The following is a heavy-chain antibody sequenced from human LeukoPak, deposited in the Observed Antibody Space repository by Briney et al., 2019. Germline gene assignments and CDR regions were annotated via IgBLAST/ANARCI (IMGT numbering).Heavy chain of an antibody. Sequence: PGGSLRLSCGASGFTFSRYSMNWVRQAPGKGLEWVSSISSSGSYIYYADSVKGRFTISRDNAKNSLYLQMNSLRVEDTAVYYCARVATMVRVPLDALDIWGQGTMVSVSS. CDR1: GFTFSRYS. J-gene: IGHJ3*02. CDR2: ISSSGSYI. D-gene: IGHD3-10*01. CDR3: ARVATMVRVPLDALDI. V-gene: IGHV3-21*01.